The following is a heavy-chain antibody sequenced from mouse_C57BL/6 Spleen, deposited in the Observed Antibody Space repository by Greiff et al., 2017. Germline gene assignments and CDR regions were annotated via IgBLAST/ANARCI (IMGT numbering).Heavy chain of an antibody. V-gene: IGHV1-15*01. CDR1: GYTFTDYE. Sequence: VKLMESGAELVRPGASVTLSCKASGYTFTDYEMHWVKQTPVHGLEWIGAIDPETGGTAYNQKFKGKAILTADKSSSTAYMELRSLTSEDSAVYYCTRWVLDSSGYGYWGQGTTLTVSS. CDR2: IDPETGGT. J-gene: IGHJ2*01. CDR3: TRWVLDSSGYGY. D-gene: IGHD3-2*02.